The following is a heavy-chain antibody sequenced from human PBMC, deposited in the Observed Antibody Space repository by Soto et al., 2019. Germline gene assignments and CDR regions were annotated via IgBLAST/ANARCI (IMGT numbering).Heavy chain of an antibody. Sequence: EVQLLESGGGWFQLGGPRRPSFRASGLPFGDSARGWFRQAPGKGLGWVSAITGAGGSTYYADSVKGRFTISRDNFKKMMYLQMDSLRVEDTAVYYCAKFLAAPSRKGTYGMDVWGQGTTVIVSS. CDR1: GLPFGDSA. CDR2: ITGAGGST. CDR3: AKFLAAPSRKGTYGMDV. V-gene: IGHV3-23*01. D-gene: IGHD6-6*01. J-gene: IGHJ6*02.